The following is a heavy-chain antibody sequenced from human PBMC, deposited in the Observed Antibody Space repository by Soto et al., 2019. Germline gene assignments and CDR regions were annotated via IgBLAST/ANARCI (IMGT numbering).Heavy chain of an antibody. V-gene: IGHV4-4*07. D-gene: IGHD1-20*01. J-gene: IGHJ3*02. Sequence: QVQLQESGPGLVKPSETLSLICTVSGGSIRNYLWTWIRQPAGKGLEWIGRIYSSGNTVYNASLKSRVTMSIDMSKNQFYLKLSSMTAADTAVYYCVRDVESPGISGSWGAFDIWGQGTVVTVSS. CDR2: IYSSGNT. CDR3: VRDVESPGISGSWGAFDI. CDR1: GGSIRNYL.